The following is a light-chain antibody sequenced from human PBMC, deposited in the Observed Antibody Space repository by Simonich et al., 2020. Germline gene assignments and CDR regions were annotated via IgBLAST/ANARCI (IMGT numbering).Light chain of an antibody. CDR3: CSYAGSSTV. CDR2: EGS. CDR1: SSDVGSYNL. V-gene: IGLV2-23*01. Sequence: QSALTQPASVSGSPGQSITISCTGTSSDVGSYNLVSWYQQHPGKAPKLIIYEGSKRPSWVSNRFSGSKSGNTASLTISGLQAEDEADYYCCSYAGSSTVFGGGTKLTVL. J-gene: IGLJ2*01.